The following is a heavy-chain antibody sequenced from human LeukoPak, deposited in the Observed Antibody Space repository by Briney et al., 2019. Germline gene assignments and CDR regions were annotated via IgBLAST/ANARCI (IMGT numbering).Heavy chain of an antibody. CDR1: GFTFSSYG. CDR2: ISYDGSNK. CDR3: AKIAEYGSGSYYSENFDY. J-gene: IGHJ4*02. D-gene: IGHD3-10*01. Sequence: PGGSLRLSCAASGFTFSSYGMHWVRQAPGKGLEWVAVISYDGSNKYYAGSVKGRFTISRDNSKNTLYLQMNSLRAEDTAVYYCAKIAEYGSGSYYSENFDYWGQGTLVTVSS. V-gene: IGHV3-30*18.